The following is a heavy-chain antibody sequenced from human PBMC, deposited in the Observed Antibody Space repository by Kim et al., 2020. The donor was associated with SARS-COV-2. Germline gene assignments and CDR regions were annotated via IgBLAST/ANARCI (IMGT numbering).Heavy chain of an antibody. Sequence: SETLSLTCAVYGGSFSGYYWSWIRQPPGKGLEWIGEINHSGSTNYNPYLKSRVTISVDTSKNQFSLKLSSVTAADTAVYYCARMAGFPTVTTPYYYYYGMDFWGQGTTVTVSS. J-gene: IGHJ6*02. V-gene: IGHV4-34*01. CDR2: INHSGST. D-gene: IGHD4-17*01. CDR3: ARMAGFPTVTTPYYYYYGMDF. CDR1: GGSFSGYY.